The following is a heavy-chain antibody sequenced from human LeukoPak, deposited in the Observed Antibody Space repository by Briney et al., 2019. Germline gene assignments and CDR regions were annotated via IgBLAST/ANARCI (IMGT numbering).Heavy chain of an antibody. J-gene: IGHJ4*02. V-gene: IGHV4-38-2*02. CDR3: AGDGRLMQNYYFDY. CDR2: IYHSGTT. CDR1: GFSISNGYY. Sequence: SETLSLTCTVSGFSISNGYYWGWVRQAPEKGLEWLGIIYHSGTTYYNPSFKSRVTISVDRSKNQFSLKLTSLTATDTAVYYCAGDGRLMQNYYFDYWGPGTLVTVSS. D-gene: IGHD2-21*02.